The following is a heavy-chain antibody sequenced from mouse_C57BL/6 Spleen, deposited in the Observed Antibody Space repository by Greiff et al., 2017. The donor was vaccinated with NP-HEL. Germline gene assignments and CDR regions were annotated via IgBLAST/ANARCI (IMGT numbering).Heavy chain of an antibody. CDR3: ASGHYGSTWFAY. Sequence: EWIGQIYPGDGDTNYNGKFKGKATLTADKSSSTAYMQLSSLTSEDSAVYFCASGHYGSTWFAYWGQGTLVTVSA. V-gene: IGHV1-80*01. CDR2: IYPGDGDT. J-gene: IGHJ3*01. D-gene: IGHD1-1*01.